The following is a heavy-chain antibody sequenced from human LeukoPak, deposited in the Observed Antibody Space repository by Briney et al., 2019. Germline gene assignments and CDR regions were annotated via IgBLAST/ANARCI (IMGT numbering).Heavy chain of an antibody. CDR1: GFTFSSYS. Sequence: GRSLRLSCAASGFTFSSYSMNWVRQAPGKGLEWVSSISSSSSYIYYADSVKGRFTISRDNAKNSLYLQMNSLRAEDTAVYYCARDTGSSSTSDDIWGQGTMVTVSS. V-gene: IGHV3-21*01. J-gene: IGHJ3*02. D-gene: IGHD2-2*01. CDR2: ISSSSSYI. CDR3: ARDTGSSSTSDDI.